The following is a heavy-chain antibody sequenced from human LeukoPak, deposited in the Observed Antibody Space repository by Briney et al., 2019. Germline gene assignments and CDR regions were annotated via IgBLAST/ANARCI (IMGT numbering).Heavy chain of an antibody. CDR3: VRDYYASGSHDY. CDR2: ISSSSSYI. Sequence: GGSLRLSCAASGFTFSSYSMNWVRQAPGKGLEWVSSISSSSSYIYYADSVKGRFTVSRDNAKNSLYLQMDSLRAEDTAVYYCVRDYYASGSHDYWGQGTLVTVSS. V-gene: IGHV3-21*01. CDR1: GFTFSSYS. J-gene: IGHJ4*02. D-gene: IGHD3-10*01.